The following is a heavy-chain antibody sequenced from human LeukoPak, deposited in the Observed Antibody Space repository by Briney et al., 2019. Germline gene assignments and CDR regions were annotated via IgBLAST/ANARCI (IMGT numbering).Heavy chain of an antibody. CDR1: GGSISSSSYY. CDR2: IYYSGST. Sequence: PSETLSLTCTVSGGSISSSSYYWGWIRQPPGKGLEWIGSIYYSGSTNYNPSLKSRVTISVDTSKNQFSLKLSSVTAADTAVYYCATTYYYDSSGYDYYFDYWGQGTLVTVSS. V-gene: IGHV4-39*07. CDR3: ATTYYYDSSGYDYYFDY. D-gene: IGHD3-22*01. J-gene: IGHJ4*02.